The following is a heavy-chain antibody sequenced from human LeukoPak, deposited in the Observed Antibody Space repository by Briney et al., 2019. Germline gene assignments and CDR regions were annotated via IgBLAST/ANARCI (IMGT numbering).Heavy chain of an antibody. V-gene: IGHV3-66*01. CDR3: AREVPYGYYYDSSWYFDL. Sequence: PGGSLRLSCAASGFTVSSNYMSWVRQAPGKGLEWVLVIYSGGSTYYADSVKGRFTISRDNSKNTLYLQVNSLRAEDTAVYYCAREVPYGYYYDSSWYFDLWGRGTLVTVSS. J-gene: IGHJ2*01. D-gene: IGHD3-22*01. CDR1: GFTVSSNY. CDR2: IYSGGST.